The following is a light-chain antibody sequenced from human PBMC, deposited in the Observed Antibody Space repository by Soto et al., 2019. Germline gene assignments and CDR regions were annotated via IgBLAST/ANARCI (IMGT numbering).Light chain of an antibody. CDR3: QQRSNWPPEIT. Sequence: IVMTQSPATPSVSPGERATLSCRASQSVSSYLAWYQQKPGQAPRLLIYDASNRATGIPARFSGSGSGTDFTLTISSLEPEDFAVYYCQQRSNWPPEITFGQGTRLENK. V-gene: IGKV3-11*01. CDR1: QSVSSY. CDR2: DAS. J-gene: IGKJ5*01.